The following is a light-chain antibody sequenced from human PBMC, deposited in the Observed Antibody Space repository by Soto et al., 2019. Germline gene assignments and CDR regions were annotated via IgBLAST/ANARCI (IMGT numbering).Light chain of an antibody. CDR2: GAS. J-gene: IGKJ2*01. CDR1: QSVSSSY. CDR3: QQYGSSPQT. V-gene: IGKV3-20*01. Sequence: EIVLTQSPGTLSLSPGERATLSCRASQSVSSSYLAWYQQKPGHAPRLLIYGASSRATGIPDRFSGSGSGTDFTLTISRLEPEDFAVDYCQQYGSSPQTFGQGTKLEIK.